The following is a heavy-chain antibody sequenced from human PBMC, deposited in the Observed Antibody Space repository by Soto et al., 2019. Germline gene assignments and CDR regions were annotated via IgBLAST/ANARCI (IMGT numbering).Heavy chain of an antibody. J-gene: IGHJ6*02. CDR2: ISSSSSYI. D-gene: IGHD2-2*01. Sequence: GGSLRLSCAASGFTFSSYSMNWVRQAPGKGLEWVSSISSSSSYIYYADSVKGRFTISRDNAKNSLYLQMNSLRAEDTAVYYCASNGLGGTSSEYYYYYGMDVWGQGTTVTVSS. V-gene: IGHV3-21*01. CDR1: GFTFSSYS. CDR3: ASNGLGGTSSEYYYYYGMDV.